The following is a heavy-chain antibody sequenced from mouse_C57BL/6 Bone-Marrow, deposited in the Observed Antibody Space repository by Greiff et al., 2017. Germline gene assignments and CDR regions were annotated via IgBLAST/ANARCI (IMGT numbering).Heavy chain of an antibody. D-gene: IGHD2-5*01. V-gene: IGHV1-82*01. CDR3: AREDYSNHYAMDY. J-gene: IGHJ4*01. Sequence: QVQLKQSGPELVKPGASVKISCKASGYAFSSSWMNWVKQRPGKGLEWIGRIYPGDGDTNYNGKFKGKATLTADKSSSTAYMQLSSLTSEDSAVYVCAREDYSNHYAMDYWGQGTSVTVSS. CDR1: GYAFSSSW. CDR2: IYPGDGDT.